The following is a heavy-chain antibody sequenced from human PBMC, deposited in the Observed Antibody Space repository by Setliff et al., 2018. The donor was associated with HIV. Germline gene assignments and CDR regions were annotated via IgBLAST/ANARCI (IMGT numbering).Heavy chain of an antibody. CDR2: IYHSGST. V-gene: IGHV4-39*01. Sequence: PSETLSLTCTVSGGSISNYYWGWIRQPPGKGLEYIGSIYHSGSTYYNPSLKSRVTISVDTSKNQFFLRLTSVTAADTAVYYCARSVIGYYYYGMDVWGQGTLVTVSS. CDR1: GGSISNYY. D-gene: IGHD3-10*01. J-gene: IGHJ6*02. CDR3: ARSVIGYYYYGMDV.